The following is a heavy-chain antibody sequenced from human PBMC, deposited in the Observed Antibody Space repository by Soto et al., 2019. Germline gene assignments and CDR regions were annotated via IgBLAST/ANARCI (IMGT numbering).Heavy chain of an antibody. J-gene: IGHJ4*02. CDR2: IDPSDSQT. CDR1: GYSFAGYW. Sequence: ESLKISCKESGYSFAGYWITFVRHNPWKGLEWMGRIDPSDSQTYYSPSFRGHVTISVTKSITTVFLQWSSLRASDTATYYCARQIYDSDTGPNFQYYFDSWGQGTPVTVSS. V-gene: IGHV5-10-1*01. CDR3: ARQIYDSDTGPNFQYYFDS. D-gene: IGHD3-22*01.